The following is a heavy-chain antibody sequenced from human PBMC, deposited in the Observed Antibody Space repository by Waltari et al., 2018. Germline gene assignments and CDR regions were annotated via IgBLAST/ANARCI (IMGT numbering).Heavy chain of an antibody. V-gene: IGHV7-4-1*02. J-gene: IGHJ3*01. CDR3: ARGMMGTENAFDL. D-gene: IGHD7-27*01. CDR1: GFRYTDYA. Sequence: QVQLVQSGSELKRSGASVHVSCEASGFRYTDYALNWVRQAPGQRLEWMGWVHTTNATPTYAQGFTGRFVLSSDKYVTTTYLHISDLKPEDTAIYYWARGMMGTENAFDLWGQGTMVTVSS. CDR2: VHTTNATP.